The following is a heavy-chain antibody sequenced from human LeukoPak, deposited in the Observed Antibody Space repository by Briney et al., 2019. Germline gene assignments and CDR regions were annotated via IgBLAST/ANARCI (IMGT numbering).Heavy chain of an antibody. CDR3: AELGITMIGGV. J-gene: IGHJ6*04. D-gene: IGHD3-10*02. CDR2: IRYDGSNT. V-gene: IGHV3-30*02. Sequence: GGSLRLSCAASGFSFSDYDIHWGRLAPGKGLEWVTFIRYDGSNTYAESVKGRFTISRDNSKNTVYLQMNSLRAEDTAVYYCAELGITMIGGVWGKGTTVTISS. CDR1: GFSFSDYD.